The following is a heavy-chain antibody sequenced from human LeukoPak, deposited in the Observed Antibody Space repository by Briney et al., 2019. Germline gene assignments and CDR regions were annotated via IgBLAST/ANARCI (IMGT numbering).Heavy chain of an antibody. D-gene: IGHD5-18*01. CDR2: IYYSGTT. Sequence: SETLSLTCTVSGGSISSSPYYWGWIRQPPGKGLEGIGSIYYSGTTHYNPSLDSRFTISVDTSKNQFSLKLASVPAADTAIYYCAKGAGGFSYYNWFDPWGQGTLVTVSS. J-gene: IGHJ5*02. V-gene: IGHV4-39*07. CDR3: AKGAGGFSYYNWFDP. CDR1: GGSISSSPYY.